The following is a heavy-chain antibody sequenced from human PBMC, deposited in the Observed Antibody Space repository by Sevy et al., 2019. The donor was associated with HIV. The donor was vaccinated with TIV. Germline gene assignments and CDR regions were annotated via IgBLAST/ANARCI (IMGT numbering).Heavy chain of an antibody. CDR1: GGSISSSSYD. Sequence: SETLSLTCTVSGGSISSSSYDWGWIRQPPGKELELIGSRYSSGNTYYNPSLKSRMTIFVDTSKNQISLKLTSVTAADTAVYYCARQGGIVDRAFDYWGQGTLVTVSS. CDR3: ARQGGIVDRAFDY. J-gene: IGHJ4*02. D-gene: IGHD2-21*01. V-gene: IGHV4-39*01. CDR2: RYSSGNT.